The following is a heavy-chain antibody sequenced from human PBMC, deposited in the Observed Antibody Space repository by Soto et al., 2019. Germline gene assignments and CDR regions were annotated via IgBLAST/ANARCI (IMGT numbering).Heavy chain of an antibody. CDR2: IKQDGSER. J-gene: IGHJ4*02. CDR3: ARWDNGYDF. Sequence: EVQLVESGGTLVQPGESLRLSCAASGFTISSYWMSWVRQAPGKGLEWVANIKQDGSERYYMGSVNGRFTISRDNPKNSLYLQMSSLTVEDTAVYYCARWDNGYDFGGQGTLVTISS. V-gene: IGHV3-7*01. CDR1: GFTISSYW. D-gene: IGHD5-12*01.